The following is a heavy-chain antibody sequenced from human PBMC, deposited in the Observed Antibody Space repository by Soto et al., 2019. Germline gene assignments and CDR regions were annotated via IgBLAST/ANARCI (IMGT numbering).Heavy chain of an antibody. Sequence: ASVKVSCKASGYTFTSYGISWVRQAPGQGLEWMGWISAYNGNTNYAQKLQGRVTMTTDTSTSTAYMELRSLRSDDTAVYYCAREWKVLGVIRAGILAKWFDPWAQGTLVPVS. CDR2: ISAYNGNT. CDR3: AREWKVLGVIRAGILAKWFDP. D-gene: IGHD3-10*01. V-gene: IGHV1-18*01. CDR1: GYTFTSYG. J-gene: IGHJ5*02.